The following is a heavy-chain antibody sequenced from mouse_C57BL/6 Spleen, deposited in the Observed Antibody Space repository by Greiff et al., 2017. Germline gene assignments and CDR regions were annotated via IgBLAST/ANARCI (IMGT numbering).Heavy chain of an antibody. CDR3: ARGPYGSSYGYFDV. V-gene: IGHV1-64*01. J-gene: IGHJ1*03. Sequence: QVQLKQPGAELVKPGASVKLSCKASGFTFTSYWMHWVKQRPGQGLEWIGMIRPDSGSTNYNENVKGKATLTVDKSSNTAYMQLSSLTSEDSAIYYCARGPYGSSYGYFDVWGTGTTVTVSS. D-gene: IGHD1-1*01. CDR2: IRPDSGST. CDR1: GFTFTSYW.